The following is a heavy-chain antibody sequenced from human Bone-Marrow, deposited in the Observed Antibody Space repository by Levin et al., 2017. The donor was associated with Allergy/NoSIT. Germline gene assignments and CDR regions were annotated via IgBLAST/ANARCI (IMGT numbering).Heavy chain of an antibody. J-gene: IGHJ4*02. CDR1: GYTFTSYA. CDR3: AREILGYCSGGSCLIGDSFDY. D-gene: IGHD2-15*01. CDR2: INAGNGNT. Sequence: ASVKVSCKASGYTFTSYAMHWVRQAPGQRLEWMGWINAGNGNTKYSQKFQGRVTITRDTSASTAYMELSSLRSEDTAVYYCAREILGYCSGGSCLIGDSFDYWGQGTLVTVSS. V-gene: IGHV1-3*01.